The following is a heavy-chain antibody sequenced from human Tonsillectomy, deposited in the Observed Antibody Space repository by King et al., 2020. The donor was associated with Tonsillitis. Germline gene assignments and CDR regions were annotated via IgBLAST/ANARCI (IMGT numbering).Heavy chain of an antibody. CDR2: IYYSGST. Sequence: QLQESGPGLVKPSQTLSLTCTVSGGSISSGGYYWSWIRQHPGKGLEWIGYIYYSGSTYYNPSLKSRVTISVDTSKNQFSLKLSSVTAADTAVYYCARDRHYRSGSYYNPRAGWFDPWGQGTLVTVSS. J-gene: IGHJ5*02. D-gene: IGHD3-10*01. CDR1: GGSISSGGYY. V-gene: IGHV4-31*03. CDR3: ARDRHYRSGSYYNPRAGWFDP.